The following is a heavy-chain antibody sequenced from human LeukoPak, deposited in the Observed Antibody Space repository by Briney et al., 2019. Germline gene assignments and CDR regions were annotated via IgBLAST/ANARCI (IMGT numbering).Heavy chain of an antibody. CDR2: VYYSGST. Sequence: SETLSLTCNVSGGFISSHYWTWIRQPPGKGLEWNGYVYYSGSTNYNPSLKSRVTISVDTSNNQFSLKLTSVTAADTAVYYCARGYRGGVYYYYYGMDVWGQGTTVTVSS. CDR1: GGFISSHY. V-gene: IGHV4-59*11. CDR3: ARGYRGGVYYYYYGMDV. D-gene: IGHD1-26*01. J-gene: IGHJ6*02.